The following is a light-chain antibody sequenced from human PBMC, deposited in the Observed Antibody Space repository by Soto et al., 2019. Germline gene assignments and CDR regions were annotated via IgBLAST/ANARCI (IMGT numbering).Light chain of an antibody. CDR2: DVS. J-gene: IGLJ1*01. Sequence: QSALTQPASVSGSPGQSITISCTGTSSDVGSYNYVSWYQQHPGKAPKLMIYDVSNRPSGVSNRFSGSKSGNTAFLTISGLQAEDEADYYCSSYTSSSSYVFGTGTKVTVL. CDR1: SSDVGSYNY. V-gene: IGLV2-14*01. CDR3: SSYTSSSSYV.